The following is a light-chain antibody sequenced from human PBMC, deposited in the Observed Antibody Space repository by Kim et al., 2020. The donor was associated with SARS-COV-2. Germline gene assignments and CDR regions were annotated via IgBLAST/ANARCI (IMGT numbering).Light chain of an antibody. CDR2: GTS. V-gene: IGKV3-15*01. J-gene: IGKJ4*01. CDR3: QQYNNWPLT. CDR1: RSIRRD. Sequence: MSPGERATLSCRACRSIRRDLAWYQQRPGQTPRRLIYGTSTRATDIPARFSGSGSGTEFTLTISSLQSEDSAIYYCQQYNNWPLTFGGGTKVDIK.